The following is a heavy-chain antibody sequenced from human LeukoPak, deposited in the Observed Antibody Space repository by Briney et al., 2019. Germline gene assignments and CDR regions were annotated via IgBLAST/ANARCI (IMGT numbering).Heavy chain of an antibody. CDR3: ARTRYSYGFHY. V-gene: IGHV4-61*05. D-gene: IGHD5-18*01. Sequence: SETLSLTCTVSGGSISSSSYYWSWIRQPPGKGLEWIGYIYYSGSTNYNPSLKSRVTISVDTSKNQFSLKLSSVTAADTAVYYCARTRYSYGFHYWGQGTLVTVSS. CDR1: GGSISSSSYY. CDR2: IYYSGST. J-gene: IGHJ4*02.